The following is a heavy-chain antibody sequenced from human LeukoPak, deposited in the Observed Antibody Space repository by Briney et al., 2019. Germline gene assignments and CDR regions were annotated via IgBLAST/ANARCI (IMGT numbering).Heavy chain of an antibody. Sequence: SETLSLTCSVSGGSISGSTYYWGWIRQPPGKGLEWIANIYYTGATYYNSSLKSRVTISIDTSKNQFYLKLSSLTAADTAVYYCARRDDSSGYHKIFDYWGPGTLVTVSS. CDR1: GGSISGSTYY. D-gene: IGHD3-22*01. CDR2: IYYTGAT. J-gene: IGHJ4*02. CDR3: ARRDDSSGYHKIFDY. V-gene: IGHV4-39*01.